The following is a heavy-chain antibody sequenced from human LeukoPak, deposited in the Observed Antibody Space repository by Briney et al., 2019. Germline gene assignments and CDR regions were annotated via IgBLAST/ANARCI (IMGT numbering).Heavy chain of an antibody. CDR2: INHSGSS. J-gene: IGHJ3*02. CDR1: GGSLSGYH. V-gene: IGHV4-34*01. Sequence: SETLSLTCAVYGGSLSGYHWSWIRQPPGEGLEYIGDINHSGSSKYNSSLTSRVTISVDTSKNQFSLKVNSVTAADTAVYYCARRPDGFDIWGQGTKVTVSS. CDR3: ARRPDGFDI.